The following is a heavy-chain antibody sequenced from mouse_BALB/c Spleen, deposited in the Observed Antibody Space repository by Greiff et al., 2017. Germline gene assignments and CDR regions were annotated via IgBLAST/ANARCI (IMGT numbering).Heavy chain of an antibody. CDR1: GYAFTSYN. V-gene: IGHV1S135*01. CDR3: AGGSDYGWASYGYFDV. D-gene: IGHD2-4*01. J-gene: IGHJ1*01. Sequence: EVQLQQSGPALVKPGASVKVSCKASGYAFTSYNMDWVKQSPGKSLEWIGYIDPYNGGTSYNQKFKGKTTLTVDKSSSTAYMHLNSLTSEDSAVYYCAGGSDYGWASYGYFDVWGEGTTVTVSS. CDR2: IDPYNGGT.